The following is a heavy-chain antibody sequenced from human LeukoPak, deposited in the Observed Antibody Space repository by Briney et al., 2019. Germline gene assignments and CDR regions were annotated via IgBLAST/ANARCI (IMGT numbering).Heavy chain of an antibody. CDR3: ARDGSSGWSSAFFDF. CDR1: GFIVSSTY. D-gene: IGHD6-19*01. V-gene: IGHV3-53*01. CDR2: IYSSGST. Sequence: GGSLRLSCAASGFIVSSTYMSWVRQAPGKGLEWISIIYSSGSTYYADSVKGRFAISRDTSKNTLYLQMSSLRVEDTAVYHCARDGSSGWSSAFFDFWGQGTLVSVSS. J-gene: IGHJ4*02.